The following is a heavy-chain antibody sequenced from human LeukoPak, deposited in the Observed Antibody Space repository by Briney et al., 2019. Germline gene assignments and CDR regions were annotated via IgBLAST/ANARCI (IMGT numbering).Heavy chain of an antibody. Sequence: GGSLRLSCAASGFTFSSYGMHWVRQAPGKGLEWVAVISYDGSNKYNADSVKGRFTISRDNSKNTVYLQMNSLRAEDTAVYYCAKPLTGVSSDYFDYWGQGTLVTVSS. CDR3: AKPLTGVSSDYFDY. D-gene: IGHD7-27*01. J-gene: IGHJ4*02. V-gene: IGHV3-30*18. CDR1: GFTFSSYG. CDR2: ISYDGSNK.